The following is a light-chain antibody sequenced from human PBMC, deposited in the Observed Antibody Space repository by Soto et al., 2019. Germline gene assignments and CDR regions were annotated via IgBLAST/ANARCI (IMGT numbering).Light chain of an antibody. CDR3: CSYAGSSTY. Sequence: QSALTQPASVSGSPGQSITISCTGTSSDVGSYNLVSWYQQHPGKAPKLMIYEVSKRPSGVSNRFSGFKSGNTASLTISGLQAEDEADYYCCSYAGSSTYFGTGTKLTVL. CDR2: EVS. J-gene: IGLJ1*01. V-gene: IGLV2-23*02. CDR1: SSDVGSYNL.